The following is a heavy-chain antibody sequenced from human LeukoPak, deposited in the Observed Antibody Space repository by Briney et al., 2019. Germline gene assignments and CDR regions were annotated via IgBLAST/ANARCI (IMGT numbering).Heavy chain of an antibody. V-gene: IGHV4-4*07. CDR1: GGSISTYY. D-gene: IGHD1/OR15-1a*01. Sequence: PSETLSLTCTVSGGSISTYYWSWIQQPAGKGLEWIGRIYTSGSTNYNPSPKSRVTMSVDTSKNQFSLKLSSVTAADTAVYYCAREQQQSGFQHWGQGTLVTVSS. CDR2: IYTSGST. CDR3: AREQQQSGFQH. J-gene: IGHJ1*01.